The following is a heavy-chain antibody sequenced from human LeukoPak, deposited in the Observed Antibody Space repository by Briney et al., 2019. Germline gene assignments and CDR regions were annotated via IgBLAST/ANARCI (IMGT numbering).Heavy chain of an antibody. D-gene: IGHD4-17*01. CDR2: ITNYNGNT. V-gene: IGHV1-18*01. J-gene: IGHJ4*02. CDR3: ARGYDYGDYVGDFDH. CDR1: GYTFTSYP. Sequence: ASVKVSCTASGYTFTSYPISWVRQAPGQGLEWVGWITNYNGNTNYADTLKGRVTMTTDKSTSTAYMDLRGLRSEDTAVYYCARGYDYGDYVGDFDHWGQGTLVTVSS.